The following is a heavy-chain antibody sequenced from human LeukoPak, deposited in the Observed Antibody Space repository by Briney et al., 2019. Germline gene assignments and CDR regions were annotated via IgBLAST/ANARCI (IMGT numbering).Heavy chain of an antibody. Sequence: GGSLRLSCAASGFTFSSYAMNWVRQAPGKGLEWVSVISDNGGLRYYADSVKGRFTISRDSSKNTLYLQMNGLRAEDTAVYYCAKRDEEYAFNLWGQGTMVTVSS. D-gene: IGHD5-24*01. CDR1: GFTFSSYA. CDR3: AKRDEEYAFNL. CDR2: ISDNGGLR. J-gene: IGHJ3*01. V-gene: IGHV3-23*01.